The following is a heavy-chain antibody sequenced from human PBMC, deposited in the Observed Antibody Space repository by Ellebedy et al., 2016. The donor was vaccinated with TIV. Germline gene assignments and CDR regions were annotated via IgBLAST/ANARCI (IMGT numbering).Heavy chain of an antibody. Sequence: GESLKISCAASGFTVTSNYMNWFRPAPGKGLEWVAAIYAGGNTYYANSVKGRFTISRDNSKNTLYLQMNSLRAEDTAVYYCASRPRGWGQGTLVTVSS. D-gene: IGHD3-10*01. CDR1: GFTVTSNY. CDR3: ASRPRG. J-gene: IGHJ4*02. V-gene: IGHV3-53*01. CDR2: IYAGGNT.